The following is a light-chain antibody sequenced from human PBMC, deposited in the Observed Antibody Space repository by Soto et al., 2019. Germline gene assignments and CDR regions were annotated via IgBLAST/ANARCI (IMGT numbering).Light chain of an antibody. CDR2: AAS. V-gene: IGKV1-39*01. Sequence: DNQITHSPSFLSASVCTRVTITCQSSQNINNYLNWYQQKPGRAPKLLIFAASSLQSGVPSRFSGSRSGPDFTLTISSLQPEDFATYYCQQYNSYPITFGQGTRLEIK. J-gene: IGKJ5*01. CDR1: QNINNY. CDR3: QQYNSYPIT.